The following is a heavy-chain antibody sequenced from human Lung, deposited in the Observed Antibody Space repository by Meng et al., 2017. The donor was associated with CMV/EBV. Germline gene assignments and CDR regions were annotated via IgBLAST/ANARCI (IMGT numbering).Heavy chain of an antibody. Sequence: VTLRETGPQLVKPSGAPSLTCAFSCDTITNPNWWAWVRQPPGKGLEWIGEIPHSGSSAYNPSLKSRVSMSIDKSKNQFSLKLTSVTAADTAVYHCLRRSGGSVWGQGTLVTVSS. CDR3: LRRSGGSV. CDR2: IPHSGSS. V-gene: IGHV4-4*02. J-gene: IGHJ1*01. CDR1: CDTITNPNW. D-gene: IGHD3-10*01.